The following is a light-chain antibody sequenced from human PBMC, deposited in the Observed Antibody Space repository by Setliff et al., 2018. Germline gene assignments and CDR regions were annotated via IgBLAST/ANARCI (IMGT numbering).Light chain of an antibody. CDR3: SSYAGSNNFPYV. V-gene: IGLV2-8*01. J-gene: IGLJ1*01. Sequence: QSALTQPPSASGSPGQSVTISCTGTSSDVGGYNYVSWYQQHPGKAPKLMIYEVSKRPSGVPGRFSGSKSGNTASLTVSGLQAEDEADYYCSSYAGSNNFPYVFGTGTKVTVL. CDR2: EVS. CDR1: SSDVGGYNY.